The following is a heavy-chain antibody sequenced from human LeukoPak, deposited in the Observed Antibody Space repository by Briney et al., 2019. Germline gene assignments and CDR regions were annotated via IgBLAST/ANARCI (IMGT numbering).Heavy chain of an antibody. CDR2: IYYSGST. CDR3: ARDRYNWNYRWFDP. J-gene: IGHJ5*02. Sequence: SETLSLTCTVSGGSISSYYWSWIRQPPGKGLEWVGYIYYSGSTNYNPSLKSRVTISVDTSKNQFSLKLSSVTAADTAVYYCARDRYNWNYRWFDPWGQGTLVTVSS. CDR1: GGSISSYY. V-gene: IGHV4-59*01. D-gene: IGHD1-7*01.